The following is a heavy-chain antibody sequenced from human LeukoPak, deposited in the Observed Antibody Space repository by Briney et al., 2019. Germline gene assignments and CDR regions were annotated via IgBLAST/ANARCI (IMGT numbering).Heavy chain of an antibody. D-gene: IGHD1-26*01. CDR3: ARDLIVRATGWFDP. CDR1: GFTFSYYA. CDR2: ISYDGSNE. J-gene: IGHJ5*02. Sequence: QTGGSLRLSCAASGFTFSYYAMHWVRQAPGKGLEWVAVISYDGSNEYYADSVKGRFTISRDNSKNTLSLQMNTLRPEDTAVYYCARDLIVRATGWFDPWGQGTLVTVSS. V-gene: IGHV3-30-3*01.